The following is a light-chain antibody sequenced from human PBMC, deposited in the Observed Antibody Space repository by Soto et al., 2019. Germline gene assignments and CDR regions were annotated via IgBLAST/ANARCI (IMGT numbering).Light chain of an antibody. V-gene: IGLV2-14*01. Sequence: QSALTQPASVSGSPGQSITISCTGTSSDVGGYNYVSWYQQHPGKAPQLMIYDVSNRPSGVSNRFSGSKSGNTASLTISGLQDEDEDDYYCSSYTSTTTRVFGGGTKLTVL. CDR1: SSDVGGYNY. CDR3: SSYTSTTTRV. J-gene: IGLJ2*01. CDR2: DVS.